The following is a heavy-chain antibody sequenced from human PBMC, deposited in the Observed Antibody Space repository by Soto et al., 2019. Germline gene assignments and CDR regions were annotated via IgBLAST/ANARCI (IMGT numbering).Heavy chain of an antibody. J-gene: IGHJ6*02. V-gene: IGHV4-31*03. CDR3: ARDLIVVVPAARYYYGMDV. CDR1: GGSISSGGYY. CDR2: IYYSGST. Sequence: TLSLTCTVSGGSISSGGYYWSWIRQHPGKGLEWIGYIYYSGSTYYNPSLKSRVTISVDTSKNQFSLKLSSVTAADTAVYYCARDLIVVVPAARYYYGMDVWGQGTTVTVSS. D-gene: IGHD2-2*01.